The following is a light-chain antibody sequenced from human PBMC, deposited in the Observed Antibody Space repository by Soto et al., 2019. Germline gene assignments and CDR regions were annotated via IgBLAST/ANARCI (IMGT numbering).Light chain of an antibody. V-gene: IGLV2-23*01. J-gene: IGLJ1*01. CDR1: SSDVGSHNL. CDR3: CSYAGSSTYI. Sequence: QSALTQPASVSGSPGQSITISCTGTSSDVGSHNLVSWYQQHPDRAPKLMIYEGSKRPSGVSNRFSGSKSGNTASLTISGLQAEDDADYFCCSYAGSSTYIFGSGTKLTVL. CDR2: EGS.